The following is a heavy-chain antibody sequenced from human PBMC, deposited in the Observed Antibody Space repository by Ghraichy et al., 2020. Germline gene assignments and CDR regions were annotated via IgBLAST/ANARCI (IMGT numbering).Heavy chain of an antibody. CDR2: IRNRAQSYTT. V-gene: IGHV3-72*01. D-gene: IGHD2-21*02. CDR3: ARRRDDFYYLDS. Sequence: LSLTCAASGFTFSDRYMDWVRQAPGTGLEWVGRIRNRAQSYTTEYAAAVKGRFVISRDDSKNSLYLQMNSLKTEDTAVYYCARRRDDFYYLDSWGQGTLVTVSS. J-gene: IGHJ4*02. CDR1: GFTFSDRY.